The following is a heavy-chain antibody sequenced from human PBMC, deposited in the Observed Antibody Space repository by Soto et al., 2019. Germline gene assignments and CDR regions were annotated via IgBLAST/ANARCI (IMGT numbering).Heavy chain of an antibody. D-gene: IGHD2-2*02. V-gene: IGHV3-21*01. CDR1: GFTFSSYS. CDR3: ASLLGYCSSTSCYREAYYYYYGMDV. Sequence: EVQLVESGGGLVKPGGSLRLSCAASGFTFSSYSMNWVRQAPGKGLEWVSSISSSSSYIYYADSVKGRFTISRDNAKNSLYLQMNSLRAEDTAVYYCASLLGYCSSTSCYREAYYYYYGMDVWGQGTTVTVSS. CDR2: ISSSSSYI. J-gene: IGHJ6*02.